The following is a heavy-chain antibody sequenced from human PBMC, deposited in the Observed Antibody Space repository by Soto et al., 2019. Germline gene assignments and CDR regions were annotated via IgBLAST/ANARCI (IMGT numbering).Heavy chain of an antibody. CDR2: IYWDDDT. Sequence: QITLKESGPTLVKPTQTLTLSCSFSGFSLTTRGVGVGWIRQPPGKALEWLALIYWDDDTQYSPSLKSRLTITKDTSKNQVVLTMTNMDPVDTATYYCAHSKFYFDYWGQGTLVTVSS. CDR1: GFSLTTRGVG. J-gene: IGHJ4*02. V-gene: IGHV2-5*02. CDR3: AHSKFYFDY.